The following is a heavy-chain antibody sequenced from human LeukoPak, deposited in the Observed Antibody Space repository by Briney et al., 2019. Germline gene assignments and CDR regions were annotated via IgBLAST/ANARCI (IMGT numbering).Heavy chain of an antibody. J-gene: IGHJ3*02. CDR2: IYSGGST. V-gene: IGHV3-53*01. D-gene: IGHD6-6*01. Sequence: PGGSLRPSCAASGFTVSSNYMSWVRQAPGKGLEWVSVIYSGGSTYYADSVKGRFTISRDNSKNTLYLQMNSLRAEDTAVYYCARDHQLVDAFDIWGQGTMVTVSS. CDR1: GFTVSSNY. CDR3: ARDHQLVDAFDI.